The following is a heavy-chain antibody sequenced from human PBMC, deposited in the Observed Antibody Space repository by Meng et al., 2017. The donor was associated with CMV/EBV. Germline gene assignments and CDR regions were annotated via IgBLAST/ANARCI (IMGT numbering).Heavy chain of an antibody. Sequence: GGSLRLSCAASGFTFSSYWMHWVRQAPGKGLVWVSRINSDGSSTSYADCVKGRFTISRDNAKNPLYLQMNSLKAEDTAVYYCARLRGTVPRLEYYYYYYGMDVWGQGTTVTVSS. CDR2: INSDGSST. D-gene: IGHD3-3*01. CDR1: GFTFSSYW. V-gene: IGHV3-74*01. J-gene: IGHJ6*02. CDR3: ARLRGTVPRLEYYYYYYGMDV.